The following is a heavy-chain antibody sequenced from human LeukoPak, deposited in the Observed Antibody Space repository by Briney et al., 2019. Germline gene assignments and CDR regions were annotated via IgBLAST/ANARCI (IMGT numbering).Heavy chain of an antibody. Sequence: PSETLSLTCTVSGYSIRSGYQWARIRPPPGKGLEWIGSIYQSGSTYDNPSLKSRVTMSVDTSKNQFSLKMRPVTAADTAIYYCARSEINDYNRYWGQGILVTVSS. D-gene: IGHD3-16*01. CDR1: GYSIRSGYQ. J-gene: IGHJ4*02. CDR3: ARSEINDYNRY. V-gene: IGHV4-38-2*02. CDR2: IYQSGST.